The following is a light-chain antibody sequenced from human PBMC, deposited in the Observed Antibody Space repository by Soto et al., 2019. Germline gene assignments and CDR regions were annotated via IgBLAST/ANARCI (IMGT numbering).Light chain of an antibody. Sequence: QAVVTQPPSVSGAPGQRVTISCTGSSSNIGARYDVHWYQQLPGTAPKLLIYTNSNRPSGVPDRFSGSKSGTSASLAITGLQAEDEAEYYCQSYDTSLSVVFGGGTKLTVL. CDR2: TNS. CDR3: QSYDTSLSVV. J-gene: IGLJ2*01. CDR1: SSNIGARYD. V-gene: IGLV1-40*01.